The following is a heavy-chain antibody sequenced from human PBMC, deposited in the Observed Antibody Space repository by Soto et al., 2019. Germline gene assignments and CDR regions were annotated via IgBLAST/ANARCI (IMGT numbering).Heavy chain of an antibody. CDR1: GYTFTSYG. CDR3: ARDGTDIVVVVAATTGGYNWFDP. D-gene: IGHD2-15*01. CDR2: ISAYNGNT. J-gene: IGHJ5*02. Sequence: VKVSCKASGYTFTSYGISWVRQAPGQGLEWMGWISAYNGNTNYAQKLQGRVTMTTDTSTSTAYMELRSLRSDDTAVYYCARDGTDIVVVVAATTGGYNWFDPWGQGTLVTVS. V-gene: IGHV1-18*01.